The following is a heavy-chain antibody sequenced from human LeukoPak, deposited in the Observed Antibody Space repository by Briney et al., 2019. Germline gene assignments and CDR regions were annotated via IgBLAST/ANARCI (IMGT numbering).Heavy chain of an antibody. CDR1: GYTFTSYA. CDR2: INTNTGNP. J-gene: IGHJ4*02. CDR3: ARDPGRVVVVPAAGDY. V-gene: IGHV7-4-1*02. D-gene: IGHD2-2*01. Sequence: GASVKVSCKASGYTFTSYAMNWVRQAPGQGLEWMGWINTNTGNPTYAQGFTGRFVFSLDTSVSTAYLQISSLKAEDTAVYYCARDPGRVVVVPAAGDYWGQGTLVTVSS.